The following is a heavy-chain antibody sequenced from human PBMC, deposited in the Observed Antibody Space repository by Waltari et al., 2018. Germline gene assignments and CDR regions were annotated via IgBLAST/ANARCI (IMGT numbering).Heavy chain of an antibody. CDR2: VETEECET. J-gene: IGHJ4*02. Sequence: EVQLVQSGAEVKKPGATVKISCKVSGYTFTDYYMHWVQQAPGKGLAWMGLVETEECETIYGEKFQGRVTITADTSTDTAYMELSSLRSEDTAVYYCATPTQAARQFDYWGQGTLVTVSS. CDR3: ATPTQAARQFDY. CDR1: GYTFTDYY. V-gene: IGHV1-69-2*01. D-gene: IGHD6-6*01.